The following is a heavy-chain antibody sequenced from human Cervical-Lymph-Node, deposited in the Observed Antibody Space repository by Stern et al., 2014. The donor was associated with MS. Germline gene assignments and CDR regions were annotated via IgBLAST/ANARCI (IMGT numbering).Heavy chain of an antibody. CDR1: GYTFTAYL. J-gene: IGHJ4*02. V-gene: IGHV1-2*02. CDR3: ARDRGSYSDY. CDR2: ISPKTGNA. D-gene: IGHD1-26*01. Sequence: QLVQSGAEVERPGASVKVSCKASGYTFTAYLLHWVRQAPGQGLEWMGWISPKTGNAAYAQKFQDRVTMTRDTSINTGYMEVSSLRSDDTAVYCCARDRGSYSDYWGQGTLVAVSS.